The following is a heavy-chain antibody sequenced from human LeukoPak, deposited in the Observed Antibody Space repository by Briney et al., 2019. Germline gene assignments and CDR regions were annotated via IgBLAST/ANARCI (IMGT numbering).Heavy chain of an antibody. V-gene: IGHV1-46*01. D-gene: IGHD4-17*01. CDR2: INPSGGST. CDR1: GYTFTSYY. Sequence: ASVTVSCTASGYTFTSYYMHWVRPAPGQGLEWMGIINPSGGSTSYAQKFQGRVTMTRDTSTSTVYMELSSLRSEDTAVYYCARVGPTVTGAEYFQHWGQGTLVTVSS. J-gene: IGHJ1*01. CDR3: ARVGPTVTGAEYFQH.